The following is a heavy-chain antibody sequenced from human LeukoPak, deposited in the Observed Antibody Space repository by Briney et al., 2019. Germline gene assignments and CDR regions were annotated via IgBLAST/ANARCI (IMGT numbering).Heavy chain of an antibody. CDR2: VSKSSDYI. D-gene: IGHD3-22*01. Sequence: PGGSLRLFCAASGFTFNSYTMNWVRQAPGKGLEWVSCVSKSSDYIYYADSVRGRFTISRDNAKNLVYPEMNSLRAEDTGVYYCAREEDSRAIRTSDGLDVWGEGTTVTVSP. V-gene: IGHV3-21*01. CDR1: GFTFNSYT. CDR3: AREEDSRAIRTSDGLDV. J-gene: IGHJ6*04.